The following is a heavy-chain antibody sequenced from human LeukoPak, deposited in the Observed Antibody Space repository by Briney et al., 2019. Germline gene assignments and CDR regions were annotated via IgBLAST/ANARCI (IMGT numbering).Heavy chain of an antibody. D-gene: IGHD3-10*01. J-gene: IGHJ4*02. CDR1: GDSISTSNNY. CDR3: ARVSHDSGRAHDD. CDR2: IYYSGST. V-gene: IGHV4-39*07. Sequence: SETLSLTCTVSGDSISTSNNYWGWVRQPPGERLEWLGSIYYSGSTNNSPSLKSRVTISIDTSKNQFSLKLSSVTAADTAVYYCARVSHDSGRAHDDWGQGTLVTVSS.